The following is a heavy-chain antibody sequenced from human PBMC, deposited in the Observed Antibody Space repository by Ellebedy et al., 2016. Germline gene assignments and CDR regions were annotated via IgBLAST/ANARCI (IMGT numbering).Heavy chain of an antibody. D-gene: IGHD4-17*01. V-gene: IGHV4-38-2*02. CDR1: GYSISSGYY. J-gene: IGHJ4*02. CDR2: VYHSGST. Sequence: GSLRLSCTVSGYSISSGYYWGWVRQPPGKGLEWIGSVYHSGSTYNPSLMSRVAVFLDTSKNQFSLRLNSVTAADTAVYYCARGGDYVLVDYWGQGTLVTVSS. CDR3: ARGGDYVLVDY.